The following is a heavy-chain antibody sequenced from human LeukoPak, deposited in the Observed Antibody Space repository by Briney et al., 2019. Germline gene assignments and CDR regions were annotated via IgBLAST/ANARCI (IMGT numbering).Heavy chain of an antibody. V-gene: IGHV1-2*02. J-gene: IGHJ5*02. CDR1: GYTFSDYY. D-gene: IGHD2-15*01. Sequence: ASVKVSCKASGYTFSDYYIHWVRQAPGLGLEWMGWINPDSGISNYAQKFQGRVTVTTDTSISTAYMDLSRLTSGDTAVYYCATVLLVAANWFDPWGQGTLVSVSA. CDR3: ATVLLVAANWFDP. CDR2: INPDSGIS.